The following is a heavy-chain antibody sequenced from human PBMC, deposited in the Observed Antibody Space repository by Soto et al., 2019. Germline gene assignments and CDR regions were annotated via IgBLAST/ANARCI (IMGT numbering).Heavy chain of an antibody. CDR1: GDSFSGGLFS. CDR2: FYYIGNN. Sequence: QLQLQESGPGLVKPSETLSLPCTVSGDSFSGGLFSCGWLPKNPGQGLEWFGFFYYIGNNHYAASLESRVTIFVDTSRTQYSLKMTSVTATDTALDYCARLRGYCKVDGCNGDYDMDVWGQGTPVTVAS. D-gene: IGHD2-15*01. CDR3: ARLRGYCKVDGCNGDYDMDV. J-gene: IGHJ6*02. V-gene: IGHV4-39*01.